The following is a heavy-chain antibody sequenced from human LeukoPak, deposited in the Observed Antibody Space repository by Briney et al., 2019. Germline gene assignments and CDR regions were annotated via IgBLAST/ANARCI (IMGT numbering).Heavy chain of an antibody. D-gene: IGHD2-2*02. CDR1: GYTFSYLW. J-gene: IGHJ4*02. Sequence: GESLKISCQASGYTFSYLWIGWVRQMPGQGLEWMGSVYPADSDTRYSPSFEGHVTISADKPTNTAFLQWNSLQSSDSGIYFCARTQGLYGAADYWGQGTLVISSS. CDR2: VYPADSDT. CDR3: ARTQGLYGAADY. V-gene: IGHV5-51*04.